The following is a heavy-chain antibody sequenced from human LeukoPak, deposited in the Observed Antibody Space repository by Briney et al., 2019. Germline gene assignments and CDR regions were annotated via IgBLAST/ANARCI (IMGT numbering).Heavy chain of an antibody. Sequence: PSQTLSLTCAVSGGSISSGGYSWSWIRQPPGKGLEWIGYIYHSGSTYYNPSLKSRVTISVDRSKNQFSLKLSSVTAADTAVYYCARVGSLRVFDYWGQGTLVTVSS. CDR2: IYHSGST. D-gene: IGHD3-10*01. V-gene: IGHV4-30-2*01. CDR1: GGSISSGGYS. J-gene: IGHJ4*02. CDR3: ARVGSLRVFDY.